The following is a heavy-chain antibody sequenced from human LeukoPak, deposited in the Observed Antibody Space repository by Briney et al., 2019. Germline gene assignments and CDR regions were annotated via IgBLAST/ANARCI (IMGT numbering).Heavy chain of an antibody. D-gene: IGHD3-3*01. Sequence: PSETLSLTCAVYGGSFSGYYWSWIRQPPGKGLEWIGEINHSGSTNYNPSLKSRVTISVDTSKNQFSLKLSSVTAADTAVYYCATFTYYDFYSGWSQGTLVTVSS. CDR1: GGSFSGYY. CDR2: INHSGST. V-gene: IGHV4-34*01. CDR3: ATFTYYDFYSG. J-gene: IGHJ4*02.